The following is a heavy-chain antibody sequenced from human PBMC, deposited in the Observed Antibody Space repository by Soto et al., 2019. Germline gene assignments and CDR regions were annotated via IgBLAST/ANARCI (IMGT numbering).Heavy chain of an antibody. CDR1: GLTFSNYA. CDR3: VKEGNGWYYSGSFDF. J-gene: IGHJ4*03. D-gene: IGHD6-19*01. CDR2: ISGTGTSA. V-gene: IGHV3-23*01. Sequence: GGSLRLSCAGSGLTFSNYAMNLVRQSPGKGLEWVSVISGTGTSAYYADSVKGRFTISRDNSKNTLYLQMNSLRAEDTAIYFCVKEGNGWYYSGSFDFWARGTLFTISS.